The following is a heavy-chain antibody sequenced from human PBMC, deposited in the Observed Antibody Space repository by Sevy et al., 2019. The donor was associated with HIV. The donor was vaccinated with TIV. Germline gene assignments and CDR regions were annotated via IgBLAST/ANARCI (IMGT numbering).Heavy chain of an antibody. Sequence: GESLKISCAASGFTFSHYWMSWVRQAPGKGLEWVADIKEGGSEKYYADSVRGRFTLSRDNAKNSLDLQMDSLRTEDTAVYYRARGGRLGRYFDLWGRGTLVTVSS. CDR2: IKEGGSEK. CDR1: GFTFSHYW. V-gene: IGHV3-7*01. D-gene: IGHD3-10*01. CDR3: ARGGRLGRYFDL. J-gene: IGHJ2*01.